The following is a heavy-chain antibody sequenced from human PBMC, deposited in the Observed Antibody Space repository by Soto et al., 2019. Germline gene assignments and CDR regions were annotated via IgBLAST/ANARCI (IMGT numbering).Heavy chain of an antibody. Sequence: SLKLSCAASGFTFDNYAMRWVRQAPGKGLEWVSGISWNSNTIAYADSVKGRFTISRDNAKNPLYLQMNSLRAEDTAFYYCAKDTGPNWGQGTLVTVSS. J-gene: IGHJ4*02. CDR1: GFTFDNYA. CDR2: ISWNSNTI. CDR3: AKDTGPN. V-gene: IGHV3-9*01.